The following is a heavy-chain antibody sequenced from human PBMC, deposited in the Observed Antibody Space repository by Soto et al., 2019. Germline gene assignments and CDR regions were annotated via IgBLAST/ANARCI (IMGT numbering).Heavy chain of an antibody. CDR3: AKYGHTITSPSNRRFDY. V-gene: IGHV3-23*01. D-gene: IGHD3-10*01. CDR1: GFTFSTYA. J-gene: IGHJ4*02. CDR2: ISASADAT. Sequence: EVQLLESGGGLVQPGGSLRLSCAASGFTFSTYAMSWVRQAPGEGLEWVSGISASADATYYADSVKGRFTISRDNSGNTLYLQMNSLRAEDTAVYYCAKYGHTITSPSNRRFDYWGQGTLVTVSS.